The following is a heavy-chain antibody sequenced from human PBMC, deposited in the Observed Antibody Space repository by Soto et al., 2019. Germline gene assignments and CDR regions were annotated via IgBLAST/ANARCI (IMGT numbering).Heavy chain of an antibody. CDR2: IYDSGST. Sequence: QVQLQESGPGLVKPSQTLSLTCTVSGGSISRSGYFWSWIGQHPGKGLEWIGYIYDSGSTYYNPSLKSRVSLSVDTSKNQFSLNLTSVTAADTAMYYCARSSRSYFDCWGQGTLVTVSS. V-gene: IGHV4-31*03. J-gene: IGHJ4*02. CDR1: GGSISRSGYF. CDR3: ARSSRSYFDC.